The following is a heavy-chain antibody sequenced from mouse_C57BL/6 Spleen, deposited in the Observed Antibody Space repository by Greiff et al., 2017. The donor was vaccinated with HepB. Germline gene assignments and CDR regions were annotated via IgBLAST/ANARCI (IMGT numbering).Heavy chain of an antibody. CDR1: GYTFTSYW. Sequence: VQLQQSGAELVKPGASVKMSCKASGYTFTSYWITWVKQRPGQGLEWIGDIYPGSGSTNYNEKFKSKATLTVDTSSSTAYMQLSSLTSEDSAVYYCAREGDYGSSYDAMDYWGQGTSVTVSS. CDR3: AREGDYGSSYDAMDY. CDR2: IYPGSGST. J-gene: IGHJ4*01. D-gene: IGHD1-1*01. V-gene: IGHV1-55*01.